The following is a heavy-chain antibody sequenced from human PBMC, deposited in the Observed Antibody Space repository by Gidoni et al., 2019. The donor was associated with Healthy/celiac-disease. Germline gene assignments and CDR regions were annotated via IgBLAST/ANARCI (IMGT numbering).Heavy chain of an antibody. J-gene: IGHJ3*02. CDR3: AKAMTTVTTYAFDI. D-gene: IGHD4-4*01. Sequence: GKGLEWVSGISWNSGSIGYADSVKGRFTISRDNAKNSLYLQMNSLRAEDTALYYCAKAMTTVTTYAFDIWGQGTMVTVSS. CDR2: ISWNSGSI. V-gene: IGHV3-9*01.